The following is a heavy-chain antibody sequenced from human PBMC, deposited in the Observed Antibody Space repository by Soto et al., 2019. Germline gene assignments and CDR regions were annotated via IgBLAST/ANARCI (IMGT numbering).Heavy chain of an antibody. Sequence: PGGSLRLSCAASGFTFSGYGMHWVRQAAGESLEWVSVIGTSGHAFYAGSVKGRFTITREDAKNSVYLQMNSLRDGDTAVYHCARVGGFVEQHSDAFDIWGQGTMVTVSS. J-gene: IGHJ3*02. V-gene: IGHV3-13*01. CDR2: IGTSGHA. D-gene: IGHD3-10*01. CDR1: GFTFSGYG. CDR3: ARVGGFVEQHSDAFDI.